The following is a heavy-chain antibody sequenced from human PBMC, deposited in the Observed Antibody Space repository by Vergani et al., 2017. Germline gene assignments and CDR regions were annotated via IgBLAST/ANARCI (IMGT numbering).Heavy chain of an antibody. D-gene: IGHD2-15*01. CDR2: TRYDGIVE. Sequence: QVQLVESGGGVVQPGGSLRLSCAASGFTFTNYGMHWVRQAPGKGLEWVAFTRYDGIVEYYGDSVRGRFTISRDNSKNTLYLQMNRLRPEDTAVYYCATAGAAYCRGASFYDFFEYWGQGTLVTVAS. J-gene: IGHJ4*02. CDR3: ATAGAAYCRGASFYDFFEY. V-gene: IGHV3-30*02. CDR1: GFTFTNYG.